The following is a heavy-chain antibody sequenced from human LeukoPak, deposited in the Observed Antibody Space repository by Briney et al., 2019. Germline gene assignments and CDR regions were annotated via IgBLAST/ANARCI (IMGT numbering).Heavy chain of an antibody. CDR1: GGTFSTYP. Sequence: SVKVSCEASGGTFSTYPINWVRQAPGQGLEWMGGRIAVFPAPNYAQKFQGRITVTTDESTATAYMELSSLRSDDTAVYYCAGSDAWGQGTLVTVSS. CDR2: RIAVFPAP. CDR3: AGSDA. J-gene: IGHJ5*02. V-gene: IGHV1-69*05.